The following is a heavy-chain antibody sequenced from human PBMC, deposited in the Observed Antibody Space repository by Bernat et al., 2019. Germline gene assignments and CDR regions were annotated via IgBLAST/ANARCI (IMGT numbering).Heavy chain of an antibody. V-gene: IGHV3-23*04. Sequence: EVQLVESGGGLVQPGGSLRLSCAASGFTFSSYAMSWVRQAPGKGLEWVSAISGSGGSTYYAVSVKGRFTNSRDNSKNTLYLQMNRLRAEDTAVYYCARPYYDFWGGYYMGAFDIWGQGTMVTVSS. CDR2: ISGSGGST. J-gene: IGHJ3*02. CDR1: GFTFSSYA. CDR3: ARPYYDFWGGYYMGAFDI. D-gene: IGHD3-3*01.